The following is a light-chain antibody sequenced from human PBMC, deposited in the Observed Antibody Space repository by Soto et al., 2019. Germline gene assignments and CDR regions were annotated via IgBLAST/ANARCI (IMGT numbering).Light chain of an antibody. J-gene: IGLJ1*01. CDR3: CSYTTNTTLGV. CDR2: DVS. CDR1: SSDVCDYNY. V-gene: IGLV2-14*01. Sequence: QSALTQPASVSGSPGQSITISCTGTSSDVCDYNYLSWYQPYPGKAPKLMIYDVSNRPLRVFNRCSASKSGNTASLTISGLHADDEDEYYCCSYTTNTTLGVFGTGTKLTVL.